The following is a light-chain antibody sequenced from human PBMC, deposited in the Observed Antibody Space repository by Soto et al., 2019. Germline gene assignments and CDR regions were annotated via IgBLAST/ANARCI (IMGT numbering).Light chain of an antibody. CDR2: GAS. CDR3: QQDGSPPWT. CDR1: QTIRSNY. V-gene: IGKV3-20*01. Sequence: ETVLTQSPGTLSLSPGERATLSCRASQTIRSNYLAWYRQTPGQAPRLLIYGASNRATGIADRFSGSGSGTDFTLIISRLEPEDFALYYCQQDGSPPWTFGQGTKVEIK. J-gene: IGKJ1*01.